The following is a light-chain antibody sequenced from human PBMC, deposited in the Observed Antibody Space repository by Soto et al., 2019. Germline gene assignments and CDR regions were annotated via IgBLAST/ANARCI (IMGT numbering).Light chain of an antibody. CDR1: QSVSSY. J-gene: IGKJ1*01. V-gene: IGKV3-11*01. CDR2: DAS. CDR3: QQRSNWPRT. Sequence: EIVMTQSPATLSVSPGERATLSCRASQSVSSYLAWYQQKPGQAPRLLIYDASNRATGTPARISGSGSGTDFTLTISSLEPEDFAVYYCQQRSNWPRTFGQGTKVDIK.